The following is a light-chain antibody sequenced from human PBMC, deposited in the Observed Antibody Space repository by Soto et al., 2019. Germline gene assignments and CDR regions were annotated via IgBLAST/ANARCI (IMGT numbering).Light chain of an antibody. CDR1: QSVSSSY. Sequence: EIVLTQSPGTLSLSPGERATLSCRASQSVSSSYLAWYQQKPGQAARLLIYGASSRATGIPDRFSGSGSGTDFTLTISRLEPEDFAVYYCQQYCSSPWTFGQGTKVEIK. J-gene: IGKJ1*01. V-gene: IGKV3-20*01. CDR3: QQYCSSPWT. CDR2: GAS.